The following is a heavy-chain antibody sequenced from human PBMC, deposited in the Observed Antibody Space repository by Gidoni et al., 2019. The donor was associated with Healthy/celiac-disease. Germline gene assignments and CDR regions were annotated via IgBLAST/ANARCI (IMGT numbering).Heavy chain of an antibody. CDR1: GNTFTGYY. CDR3: ARDRVLGQWLGDVFDI. Sequence: QVQLVQSGAEVKTPGASVKDSCKASGNTFTGYYMHWIRQAPGQGLEWMGWINPNSGGTEYAQNFQGRVTMTRDTSINTAYMELSSLKSDDTAIYYCARDRVLGQWLGDVFDIWGQGTMVTVSS. CDR2: INPNSGGT. V-gene: IGHV1-2*02. J-gene: IGHJ3*02. D-gene: IGHD6-19*01.